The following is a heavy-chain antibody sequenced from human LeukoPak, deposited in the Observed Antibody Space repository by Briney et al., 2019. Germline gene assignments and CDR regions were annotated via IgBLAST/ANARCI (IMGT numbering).Heavy chain of an antibody. CDR2: ITGSGGNT. V-gene: IGHV3-23*01. D-gene: IGHD6-13*01. CDR3: AKAASSSWPSYYYGMDV. J-gene: IGHJ6*02. CDR1: GFTFSSSA. Sequence: GGSLRLSCAASGFTFSSSAMSWVRQAPGKGLEWVSVITGSGGNTYYADSVKGRLTISKDNSKNTVYLQMSSLRVDDTAVYYCAKAASSSWPSYYYGMDVWGQGTTVTVSS.